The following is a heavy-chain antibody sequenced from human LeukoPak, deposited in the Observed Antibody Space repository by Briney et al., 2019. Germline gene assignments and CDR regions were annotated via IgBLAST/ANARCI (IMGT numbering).Heavy chain of an antibody. J-gene: IGHJ4*02. V-gene: IGHV4-39*01. D-gene: IGHD1-1*01. CDR1: GGSISGSSDY. CDR3: ARRAYSAAYWKHFDY. Sequence: SETLSLTCTVSGGSISGSSDYWGWIRQAPGKGLEWIGSIYYHENTYYNSSLKSRVTISVDTSKNQFSLKLNSVTAADTAVYFCARRAYSAAYWKHFDYWGQGPLVTVSS. CDR2: IYYHENT.